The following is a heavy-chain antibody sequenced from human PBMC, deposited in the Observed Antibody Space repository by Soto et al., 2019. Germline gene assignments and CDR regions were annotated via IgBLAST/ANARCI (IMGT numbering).Heavy chain of an antibody. J-gene: IGHJ4*02. CDR3: ARDPWDY. V-gene: IGHV3-7*01. Sequence: EVQLVESGGGLFQPGVSLRLSCAASGFIFRDYWMTWVRQVPGKGLEWVANINQDGREKCYMDSVKGRFTISRDNAKNSLDLQMNSLRADDTAVYYCARDPWDYWGQGTLVTVSS. CDR1: GFIFRDYW. CDR2: INQDGREK.